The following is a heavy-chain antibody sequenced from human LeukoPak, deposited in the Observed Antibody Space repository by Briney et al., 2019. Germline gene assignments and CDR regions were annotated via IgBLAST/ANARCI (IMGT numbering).Heavy chain of an antibody. V-gene: IGHV4-38-2*01. D-gene: IGHD5-12*01. CDR2: ISHTGST. J-gene: IGHJ1*01. CDR3: ARGAEKIVAAMSR. Sequence: PGGSLRLSCAASGFTFSSYAMSWVRQAPGKGPEWIGSISHTGSTFYNPSLKSRVTISVDTSKIQFSLKLRSVTAADTAMYYCARGAEKIVAAMSRWGQGTLVTVAS. CDR1: GFTFSSYA.